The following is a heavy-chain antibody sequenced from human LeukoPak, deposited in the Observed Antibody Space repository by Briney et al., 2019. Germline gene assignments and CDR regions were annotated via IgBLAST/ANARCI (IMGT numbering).Heavy chain of an antibody. CDR1: GVSIRSGSYY. CDR3: AREVSDYDILTGWIDY. J-gene: IGHJ4*02. Sequence: SETLSLTCTVSGVSIRSGSYYWSWIRQPAGKGLEWIGRIYTSGTTNYNPSLKSRVTISVGTPKSQFSLKLSSVTAADTAVYYCAREVSDYDILTGWIDYWGQGALVSVSS. D-gene: IGHD3-9*01. CDR2: IYTSGTT. V-gene: IGHV4-61*02.